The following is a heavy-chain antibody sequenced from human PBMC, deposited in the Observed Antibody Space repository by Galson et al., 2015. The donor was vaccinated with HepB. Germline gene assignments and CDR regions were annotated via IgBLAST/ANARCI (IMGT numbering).Heavy chain of an antibody. D-gene: IGHD2-15*01. V-gene: IGHV1-3*01. Sequence: SVKVSCKASGYTFTSYAMHWVRQAPGQRLEWMGWINAGNGNTKYSQKFQGRVTITRDTSASTAYMELSSLRSEDTAVYYCARDQGCSGGSCLKKFTPYYYYYGMDVWGQGTTVTVSS. J-gene: IGHJ6*02. CDR3: ARDQGCSGGSCLKKFTPYYYYYGMDV. CDR2: INAGNGNT. CDR1: GYTFTSYA.